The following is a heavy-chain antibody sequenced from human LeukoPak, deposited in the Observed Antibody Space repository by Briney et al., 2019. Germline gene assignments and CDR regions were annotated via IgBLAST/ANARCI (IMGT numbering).Heavy chain of an antibody. CDR1: GGSISSYY. J-gene: IGHJ4*02. V-gene: IGHV4-59*01. Sequence: PSVTLSLTCTVSGGSISSYYWSWIRQPPGKGLEWIGYIYYSGSTNYNPSLKSRVTISVDTSKNQFSLKLSSVTAADTAVYYCARGGSLRPPIYFDYWGQGTLVTVSS. CDR2: IYYSGST. CDR3: ARGGSLRPPIYFDY. D-gene: IGHD6-13*01.